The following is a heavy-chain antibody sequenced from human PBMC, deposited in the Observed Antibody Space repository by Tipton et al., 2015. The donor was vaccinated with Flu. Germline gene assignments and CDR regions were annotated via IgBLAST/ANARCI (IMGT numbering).Heavy chain of an antibody. CDR1: GYTFTSYG. J-gene: IGHJ4*02. D-gene: IGHD1-26*01. Sequence: QVQLVQSGAEVKKPGASVKVSCKASGYTFTSYGISWVRQAPGQGLEWMGWISAYSGNTNYAQKLQGRVTMTTDTSTSTAYTELRSLRSDDTAVYYCARDGAGLVGATTEGDYWGQGTLVSVSS. V-gene: IGHV1-18*01. CDR2: ISAYSGNT. CDR3: ARDGAGLVGATTEGDY.